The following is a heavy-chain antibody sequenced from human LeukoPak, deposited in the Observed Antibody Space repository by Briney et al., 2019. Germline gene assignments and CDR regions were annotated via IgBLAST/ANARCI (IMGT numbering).Heavy chain of an antibody. D-gene: IGHD5-18*01. CDR1: GYTFTSYG. CDR2: ISAYNGNT. CDR3: ARTNSYGYDYYMDV. J-gene: IGHJ6*03. Sequence: ASVRVSCKASGYTFTSYGISWVRQAPGQGLEWMGWISAYNGNTNYAQKLQGRVTMTTDTSTSTAYMELRSLRSDDTAVYYCARTNSYGYDYYMDVWGKGTTVTVSS. V-gene: IGHV1-18*01.